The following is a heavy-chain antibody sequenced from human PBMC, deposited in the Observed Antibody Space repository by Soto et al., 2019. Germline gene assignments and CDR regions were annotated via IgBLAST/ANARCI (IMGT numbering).Heavy chain of an antibody. CDR1: GGSISSGGYY. J-gene: IGHJ6*03. Sequence: QVQLQESGPGLVKPSQTLSLTCTVSGGSISSGGYYWSWIRQHPGKGLEWLGYIYYTGSTYYNPSLKSRVTISVDTSKNQFSLQLSSVTAADSAVYYCARESRDFYYYYLDVWGKGTTVTVSS. V-gene: IGHV4-31*03. CDR2: IYYTGST. CDR3: ARESRDFYYYYLDV.